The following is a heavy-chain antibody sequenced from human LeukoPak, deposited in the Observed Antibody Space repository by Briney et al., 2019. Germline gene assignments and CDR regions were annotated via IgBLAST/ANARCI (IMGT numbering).Heavy chain of an antibody. J-gene: IGHJ4*02. CDR3: ARSSGSDY. Sequence: GASVKVSCKASGYTLTNYAMSWVRQAPGQGLEWMGWINTYTGNPTFAQGFTGRFVFSLDTSVSTAYLQISSLKAEDTAVYYCARSSGSDYWGQGTLVTVSS. CDR1: GYTLTNYA. CDR2: INTYTGNP. D-gene: IGHD6-19*01. V-gene: IGHV7-4-1*02.